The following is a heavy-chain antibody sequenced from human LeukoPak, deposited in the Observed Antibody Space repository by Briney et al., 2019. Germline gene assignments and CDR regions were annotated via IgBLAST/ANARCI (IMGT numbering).Heavy chain of an antibody. V-gene: IGHV4-30-4*08. CDR2: IYYSGST. D-gene: IGHD4-11*01. CDR1: GGSISSGDYY. CDR3: ARDKSATVTRHYMDV. Sequence: PSQTLSLTCTVSGGSISSGDYYWSWIRQPPGKGLEWIGYIYYSGSTYYNPSLKSRVTISVDTSKNQFSLKLSSVTAADTAVYYCARDKSATVTRHYMDVWGKGTTVTVSS. J-gene: IGHJ6*03.